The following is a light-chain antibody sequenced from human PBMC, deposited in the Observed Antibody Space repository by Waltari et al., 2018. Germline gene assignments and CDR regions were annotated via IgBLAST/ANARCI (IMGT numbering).Light chain of an antibody. J-gene: IGLJ1*01. Sequence: QSALTQPASVSGSPGQSITISCPGTDSDVGAYDFVSWYQQHPGKTPQLIIYEVSNRPSGISNRFSASKSGNTASLTIAGLQAEDEADYYCSSYTTSSAPGVFGTGTRVTVL. CDR1: DSDVGAYDF. CDR3: SSYTTSSAPGV. V-gene: IGLV2-14*01. CDR2: EVS.